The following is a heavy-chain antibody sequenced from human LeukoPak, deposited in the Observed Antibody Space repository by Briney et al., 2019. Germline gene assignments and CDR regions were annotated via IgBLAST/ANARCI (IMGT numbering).Heavy chain of an antibody. D-gene: IGHD1-1*01. Sequence: GGSLRLSCAASGFTFSTYWMSWVRQAPGKGLEWVANIKYDESEKYYVDSVKGRFTISRDNAKNSLYLQMNSLRVEDTAVYYCARGHVGTTITGEFDYWGQGTLVTVSS. V-gene: IGHV3-7*01. CDR2: IKYDESEK. CDR1: GFTFSTYW. CDR3: ARGHVGTTITGEFDY. J-gene: IGHJ4*02.